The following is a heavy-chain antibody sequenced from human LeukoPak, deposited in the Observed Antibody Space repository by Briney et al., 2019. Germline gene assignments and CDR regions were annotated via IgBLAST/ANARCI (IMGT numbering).Heavy chain of an antibody. D-gene: IGHD3-16*01. CDR1: GGSISSGGYY. V-gene: IGHV4-39*07. CDR2: INHSGST. Sequence: PSETLSLTCTVSGGSISSGGYYWSWIRQPPGKGLEWIGGINHSGSTNYNPSLKSRVTVSVHTSKNQFSLRLNFVTAADTAVYYCTRGLIYRAIITGDMDVWGQGTTVTVSS. J-gene: IGHJ6*02. CDR3: TRGLIYRAIITGDMDV.